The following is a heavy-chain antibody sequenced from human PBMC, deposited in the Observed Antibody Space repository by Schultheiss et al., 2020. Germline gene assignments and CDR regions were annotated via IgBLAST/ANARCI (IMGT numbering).Heavy chain of an antibody. V-gene: IGHV4-34*01. CDR3: ARRTGKGFDP. Sequence: SQTLSLTCAVYGGSFSGYYWSWIRQHPGKGLEWIGYIYYSGSTNYNPSLKSRVTISVDTSKNQFSLKLSSVTAADTAVYYCARRTGKGFDPWGQGTLVNVYS. CDR1: GGSFSGYY. CDR2: IYYSGST. J-gene: IGHJ5*02. D-gene: IGHD1-14*01.